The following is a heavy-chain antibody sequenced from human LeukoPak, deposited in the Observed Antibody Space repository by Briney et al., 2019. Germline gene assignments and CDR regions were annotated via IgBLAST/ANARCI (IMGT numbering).Heavy chain of an antibody. Sequence: SSETLSLTCTVSGGSISPFYWNWIRQPPGKGLEWIGHIYYTGGTSYSPSLNSRATISVDTSKNQISLKLNSVTAADTAVYCARGRIVVANTGAFDIWGQGTMVPVSS. CDR1: GGSISPFY. D-gene: IGHD3-22*01. CDR3: ARGRIVVANTGAFDI. CDR2: IYYTGGT. V-gene: IGHV4-59*12. J-gene: IGHJ3*02.